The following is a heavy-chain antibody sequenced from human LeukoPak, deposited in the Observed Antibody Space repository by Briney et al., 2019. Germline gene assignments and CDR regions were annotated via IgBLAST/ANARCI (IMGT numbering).Heavy chain of an antibody. J-gene: IGHJ3*02. CDR3: AREDSGSYLDAFDI. D-gene: IGHD1-26*01. CDR1: GGTFSSYA. CDR2: INTNTGNP. Sequence: ASVKVSCKASGGTFSSYAISWVRQAPGQGLEWMGWINTNTGNPTYAQGFTGRFVFSLDTSVSTAYLQISSLKAEDTAVYYCAREDSGSYLDAFDIWGQGTMVTVSS. V-gene: IGHV7-4-1*02.